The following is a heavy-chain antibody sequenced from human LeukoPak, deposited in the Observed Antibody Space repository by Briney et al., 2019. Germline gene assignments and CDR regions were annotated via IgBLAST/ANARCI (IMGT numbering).Heavy chain of an antibody. D-gene: IGHD5-18*01. J-gene: IGHJ4*02. Sequence: SETLSLTCAVYGGSFSGYYWSWIRQPPGKGLEWIGEINHSGSTNYNPSLKSRVTISVDTSKNQFSLMLSSVTAADTAVYYCARRDTGFDYWGQGTLVTVSS. CDR2: INHSGST. CDR1: GGSFSGYY. V-gene: IGHV4-34*01. CDR3: ARRDTGFDY.